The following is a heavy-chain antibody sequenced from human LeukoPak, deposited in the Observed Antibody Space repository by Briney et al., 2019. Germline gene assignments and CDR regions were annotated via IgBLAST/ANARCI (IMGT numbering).Heavy chain of an antibody. CDR2: ISSSSSHI. V-gene: IGHV3-21*01. J-gene: IGHJ4*02. CDR1: GFTFSSYN. Sequence: NPGGSLRLSCAASGFTFSSYNMNWVRQAPGKGLEWVSSISSSSSHIYYADSVKGRFTISRDNAKNSLYLQINSLRAEDTAVYYCAVPELSFDYWGQGTLVTVSS. CDR3: AVPELSFDY. D-gene: IGHD1-14*01.